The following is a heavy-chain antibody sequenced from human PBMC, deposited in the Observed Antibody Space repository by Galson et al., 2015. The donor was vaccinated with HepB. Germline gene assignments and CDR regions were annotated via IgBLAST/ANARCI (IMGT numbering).Heavy chain of an antibody. CDR1: GFTFSSYS. CDR2: TYTSGTTM. Sequence: SLRLSCAASGFTFSSYSMNWVRQAPGKGLEWVSYTYTSGTTMYYADSVKGRFTLSRDNAKNSLYLQMNSLRAEDTAVYYCARGGHHFYYYMDVWGKGTTVTVSS. J-gene: IGHJ6*03. V-gene: IGHV3-48*01. CDR3: ARGGHHFYYYMDV.